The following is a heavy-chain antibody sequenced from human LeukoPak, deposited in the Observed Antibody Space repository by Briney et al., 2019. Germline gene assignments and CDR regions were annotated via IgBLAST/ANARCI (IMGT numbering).Heavy chain of an antibody. CDR2: IYYSGST. Sequence: SETLSLTCTVSGGSVSSGSYYWSWIRQPPGKGLEWIGYIYYSGSTNYNPSLKSRVTISVDTSKNQFSLKLSSVTAADTAVYYCASSSNRYSTPHYYFDFWGQGTLVTVSS. V-gene: IGHV4-61*01. CDR3: ASSSNRYSTPHYYFDF. D-gene: IGHD1-14*01. CDR1: GGSVSSGSYY. J-gene: IGHJ4*02.